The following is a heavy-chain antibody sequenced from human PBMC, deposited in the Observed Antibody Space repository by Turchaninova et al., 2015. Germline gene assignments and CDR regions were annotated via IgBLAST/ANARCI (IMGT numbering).Heavy chain of an antibody. CDR3: ARGADTAMVWGFDS. J-gene: IGHJ4*02. V-gene: IGHV4-4*02. Sequence: VQLQESGPGLVKPSGTLSLTCAVSGGSISSSNWWSWVRQPPGKGLEWIGEIYHSGGTNSNPSLKSRVTISVDKYKYQFSLRLSSVTAADTAVYYCARGADTAMVWGFDSWGQGTLVTVSS. D-gene: IGHD5-18*01. CDR2: IYHSGGT. CDR1: GGSISSSNW.